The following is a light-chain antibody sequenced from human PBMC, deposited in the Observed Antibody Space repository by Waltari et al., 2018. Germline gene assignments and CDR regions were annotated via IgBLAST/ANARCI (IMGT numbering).Light chain of an antibody. J-gene: IGKJ3*01. V-gene: IGKV1D-12*01. CDR3: QQGFSFPLT. Sequence: DIQMTQSPSSVSASLGDRVTITCRASQDISSWLAWYQQKPGKAPKVLINSASSLRSGVPSRFSGSGSRTDFTLTISSLQPEDFAVYFCQQGFSFPLTFGPGTKVDMK. CDR1: QDISSW. CDR2: SAS.